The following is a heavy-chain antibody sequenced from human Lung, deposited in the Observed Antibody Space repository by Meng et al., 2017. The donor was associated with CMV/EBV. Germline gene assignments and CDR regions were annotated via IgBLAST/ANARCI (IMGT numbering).Heavy chain of an antibody. D-gene: IGHD3-3*01. Sequence: GESLKISCAASGFTFSSYAMHWVRQAPGKGLEWVAVISYDGSNKYYADSVKGRFTISRDNSKNTLYLQMNSLRAEDTAVYYCARDLRPMYYDFWSGFGAWXQGNXVTVDS. CDR3: ARDLRPMYYDFWSGFGA. V-gene: IGHV3-30*04. J-gene: IGHJ5*02. CDR1: GFTFSSYA. CDR2: ISYDGSNK.